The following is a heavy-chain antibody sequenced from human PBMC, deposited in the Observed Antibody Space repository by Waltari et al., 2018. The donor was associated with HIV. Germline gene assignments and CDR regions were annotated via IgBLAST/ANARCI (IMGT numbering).Heavy chain of an antibody. CDR1: GFTFSSYW. Sequence: EVQLVESGGGLVQPGGSLRLSCAASGFTFSSYWMSWVRHAPGKGLEWVANIKQDGSEKYYVDSVKGRFTISRDNAKNSLYLQMNSLRAEDTAVYYCARDWAAPYLGWLAIDYWGQGTLVTVSS. CDR2: IKQDGSEK. J-gene: IGHJ4*02. CDR3: ARDWAAPYLGWLAIDY. D-gene: IGHD6-19*01. V-gene: IGHV3-7*03.